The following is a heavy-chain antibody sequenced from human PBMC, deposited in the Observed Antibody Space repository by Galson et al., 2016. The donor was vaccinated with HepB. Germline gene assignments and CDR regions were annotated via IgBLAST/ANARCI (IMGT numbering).Heavy chain of an antibody. CDR1: GDSVSTNRDA. D-gene: IGHD5-24*01. CDR3: ARGWLQVGFDI. J-gene: IGHJ3*02. V-gene: IGHV6-1*01. CDR2: TYYKSKWNN. Sequence: CAISGDSVSTNRDAWNWIRQSPWRGLEWLGRTYYKSKWNNDYAVSVRSRISISLDSSKNQLSLEMKYVTPDDTAVYYCARGWLQVGFDIWGQGTMVTVSS.